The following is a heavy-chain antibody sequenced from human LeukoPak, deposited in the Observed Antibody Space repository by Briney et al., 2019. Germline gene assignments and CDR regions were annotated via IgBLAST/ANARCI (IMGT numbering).Heavy chain of an antibody. D-gene: IGHD5-24*01. CDR3: ARDVEMATEVFDY. V-gene: IGHV1-8*01. CDR1: GYTFTSYD. Sequence: ASVKGSCKASGYTFTSYDINWVRQATGQGLEWMGWMNPNSGNTGYAQKFQGRVTMTRNTSISTAYMELSSLRSEDTAVYYCARDVEMATEVFDYWGQGTLVTVSS. J-gene: IGHJ4*02. CDR2: MNPNSGNT.